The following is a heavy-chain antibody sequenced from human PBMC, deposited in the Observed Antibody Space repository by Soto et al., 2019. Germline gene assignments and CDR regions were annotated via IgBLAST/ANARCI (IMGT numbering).Heavy chain of an antibody. CDR3: VRDLNGGFDY. CDR2: ITSGSSAI. D-gene: IGHD1-1*01. V-gene: IGHV3-48*02. J-gene: IGHJ4*02. Sequence: EVQLVESGGDLVQPGGSLRLSCAASGFTFSSYSMNWVRQAPGKGLEWISYITSGSSAIRYADSVQGRFTISRDNAKNSLYLHMKRLKDEVTAGYYCVRDLNGGFDYWGQGTLVTV. CDR1: GFTFSSYS.